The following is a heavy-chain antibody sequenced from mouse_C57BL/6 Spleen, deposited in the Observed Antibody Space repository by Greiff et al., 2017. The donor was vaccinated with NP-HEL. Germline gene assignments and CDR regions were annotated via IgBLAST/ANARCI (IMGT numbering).Heavy chain of an antibody. CDR3: ARNLSPLRYGSSYGYAMDY. V-gene: IGHV2-2*01. Sequence: VKLQESGPGLVQPSQSLSITCTVSGFSLTSYGVHWVRQSPGKGLEWLGVIWSGGSTDYNAAFISRLSISKDNSKSQVFFKMNSLQADDTAIYYCARNLSPLRYGSSYGYAMDYWGQGTSVTVSS. J-gene: IGHJ4*01. CDR1: GFSLTSYG. CDR2: IWSGGST. D-gene: IGHD1-1*01.